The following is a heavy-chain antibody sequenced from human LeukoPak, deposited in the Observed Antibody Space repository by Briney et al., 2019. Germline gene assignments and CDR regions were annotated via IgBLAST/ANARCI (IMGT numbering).Heavy chain of an antibody. CDR3: ARSCSSTSCFYYYYGMDV. J-gene: IGHJ6*02. V-gene: IGHV1-2*02. CDR2: INLNSGGT. Sequence: ASVKVSCKASGYTFTNYYMHWVRQAPGQGLEWMGWINLNSGGTKYAQKFQGRVTMTRETSITTAYMELSSLRSEDTAVYYCARSCSSTSCFYYYYGMDVWGQGTTVTVSS. CDR1: GYTFTNYY. D-gene: IGHD2-2*01.